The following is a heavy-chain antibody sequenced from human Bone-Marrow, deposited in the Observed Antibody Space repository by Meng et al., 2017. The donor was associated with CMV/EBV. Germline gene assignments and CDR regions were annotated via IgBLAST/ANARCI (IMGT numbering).Heavy chain of an antibody. D-gene: IGHD5-12*01. Sequence: ASVKVSCKASGYTFTSYGISWVRQAPGQGLEWMGWISAYNGNTNYAQKLQGRVTMTTDTSTSTAYMELRSLRSDDTAVYYCARGAFLGYSGYDCDYWGQGKLVNVDS. V-gene: IGHV1-18*01. CDR3: ARGAFLGYSGYDCDY. CDR2: ISAYNGNT. J-gene: IGHJ4*02. CDR1: GYTFTSYG.